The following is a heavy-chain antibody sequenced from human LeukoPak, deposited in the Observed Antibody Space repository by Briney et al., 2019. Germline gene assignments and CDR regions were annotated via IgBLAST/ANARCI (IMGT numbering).Heavy chain of an antibody. V-gene: IGHV3-30-3*01. D-gene: IGHD3-10*01. CDR2: ISYDGSNK. J-gene: IGHJ3*02. CDR1: GFTFSSYA. Sequence: QPGRSLRLSCAASGFTFSSYAMHWVRQAPGKGLEWVAVISYDGSNKYYADSVKGRFTISRDNSKYTLYLQMNSLRAEDTAVYYCARDFGTGNYGSGSYYSDAFDIWGQGTMVTVSS. CDR3: ARDFGTGNYGSGSYYSDAFDI.